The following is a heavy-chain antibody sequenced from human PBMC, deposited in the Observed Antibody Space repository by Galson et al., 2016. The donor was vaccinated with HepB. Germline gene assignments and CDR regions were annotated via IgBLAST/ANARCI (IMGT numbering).Heavy chain of an antibody. Sequence: SLRLSCAASGFTISNYNMNWVRQAPGKGLEWVSSMSSGSSNIYYANPVKGRFTSSRDNAKNSVYLQMNSLRVEDTVVYYCATPEWARPSYRAFDYWGQGTLVTVSS. CDR2: MSSGSSNI. CDR1: GFTISNYN. D-gene: IGHD6-6*01. CDR3: ATPEWARPSYRAFDY. V-gene: IGHV3-21*01. J-gene: IGHJ4*02.